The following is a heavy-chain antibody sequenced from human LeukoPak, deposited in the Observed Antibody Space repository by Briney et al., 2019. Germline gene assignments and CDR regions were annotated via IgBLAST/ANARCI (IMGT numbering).Heavy chain of an antibody. J-gene: IGHJ5*02. D-gene: IGHD2-2*01. CDR2: ISSYNGNT. CDR1: GYTFTSYG. V-gene: IGHV1-18*01. Sequence: ASVKVSCKASGYTFTSYGISWVRQAPGQGLEWMGWISSYNGNTNYPQKLQGRVTMPTDTSTSTAYMELRSLRSDDTAGYYCAREEYGFDPWGQGTLVTVSS. CDR3: AREEYGFDP.